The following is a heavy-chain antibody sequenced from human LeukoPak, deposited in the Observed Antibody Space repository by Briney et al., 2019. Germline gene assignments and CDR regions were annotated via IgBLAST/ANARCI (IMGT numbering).Heavy chain of an antibody. CDR3: ARLRAAALTYYYYYYMDV. V-gene: IGHV4-30-2*01. CDR1: GGSISSGGYS. Sequence: SQTLSLTCAVSGGSISSGGYSWSWIRQPPGKGLEWIGEIYHSGSTNYNPSLKSRVTISADTSKNQFSLKLSSVTAADTAVYYCARLRAAALTYYYYYYMDVWGKGTTVTVSS. CDR2: IYHSGST. D-gene: IGHD6-13*01. J-gene: IGHJ6*03.